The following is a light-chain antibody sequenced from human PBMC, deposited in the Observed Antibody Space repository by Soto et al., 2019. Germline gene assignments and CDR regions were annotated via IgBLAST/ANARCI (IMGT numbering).Light chain of an antibody. CDR3: SSYTSSSTLYV. CDR1: SSDVGGYNY. CDR2: EVS. V-gene: IGLV2-14*01. Sequence: QSVLTQPASVSGSPGQSITTSCTGTSSDVGGYNYVSWYQQHPGKAPKLMIYEVSNRPSGVSNRFSGSKSGNTASLTISGLQAEDEADYYCSSYTSSSTLYVFGTGIKLTVL. J-gene: IGLJ1*01.